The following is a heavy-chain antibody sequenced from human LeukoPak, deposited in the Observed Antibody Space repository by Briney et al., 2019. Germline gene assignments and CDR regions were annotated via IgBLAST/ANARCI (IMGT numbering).Heavy chain of an antibody. V-gene: IGHV3-33*01. Sequence: GGSLRLSCAASGFTFSSYDMHWVRQAPGKGLEWVTVIWYDGNNKYYADSVKGRFTISRDNSKNTLYLQMNSLRVEDTAVYYCAGDRYGGNSGAVDYWGQGTLVSVSS. CDR1: GFTFSSYD. CDR2: IWYDGNNK. D-gene: IGHD4-23*01. J-gene: IGHJ4*02. CDR3: AGDRYGGNSGAVDY.